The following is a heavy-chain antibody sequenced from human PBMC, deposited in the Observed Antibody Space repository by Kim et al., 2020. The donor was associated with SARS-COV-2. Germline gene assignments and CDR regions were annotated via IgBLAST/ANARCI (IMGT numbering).Heavy chain of an antibody. CDR2: ITKTSSTI. CDR3: VRDRWGGAFDF. CDR1: GFTFSAYD. V-gene: IGHV3-48*02. D-gene: IGHD3-10*01. J-gene: IGHJ4*03. Sequence: GGSLRLSCATSGFTFSAYDMNWVRQAPGKGLEWLSFITKTSSTIYYADSVRGRFTISRSNAKNSLYLQMSSLTDDDTAVYFCVRDRWGGAFDFCGQGTLV.